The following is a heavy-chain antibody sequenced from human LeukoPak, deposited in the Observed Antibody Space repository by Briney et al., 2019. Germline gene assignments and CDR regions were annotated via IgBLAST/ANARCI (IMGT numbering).Heavy chain of an antibody. D-gene: IGHD6-13*01. CDR2: IYYSGST. V-gene: IGHV4-39*07. CDR3: ARDSRSTWFFS. Sequence: SETPSLTCTVSGGSISSSSYYWGWIRQPPGKGLEWIGSIYYSGSTYYNPSLQSRVTISVDTSKNQFSLKLSSVTAADTAVYYCARDSRSTWFFSWGQGTLVTVSS. J-gene: IGHJ5*01. CDR1: GGSISSSSYY.